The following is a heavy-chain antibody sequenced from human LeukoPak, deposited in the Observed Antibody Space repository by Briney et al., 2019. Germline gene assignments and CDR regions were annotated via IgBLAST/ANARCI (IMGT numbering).Heavy chain of an antibody. CDR3: ARVPFYGDFNWFDP. CDR1: GYTLTGYY. V-gene: IGHV1-2*02. Sequence: ASVKVSCKASGYTLTGYYMHWVRPAPGQGLEWMGWINPNSGGTNYAQKFQGRVTMTRDTSISTAYLELSRLRSDDTAVYYCARVPFYGDFNWFDPWGQGTLVSVSS. J-gene: IGHJ5*02. CDR2: INPNSGGT. D-gene: IGHD4-17*01.